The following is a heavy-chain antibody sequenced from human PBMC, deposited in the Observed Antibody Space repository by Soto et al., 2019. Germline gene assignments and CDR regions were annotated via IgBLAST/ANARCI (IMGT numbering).Heavy chain of an antibody. V-gene: IGHV1-3*01. CDR2: INAGNGNT. CDR1: GYTFTSYA. CDR3: AGDRGYSFGNT. D-gene: IGHD5-18*01. Sequence: ASVKVSCKASGYTFTSYAMLWVRQAPGQRLEWMGWINAGNGNTKYSQKFQGRVTITRDTSASTAYMELSSLRSEDTAVYYCAGDRGYSFGNTGGQETLVTVSS. J-gene: IGHJ4*02.